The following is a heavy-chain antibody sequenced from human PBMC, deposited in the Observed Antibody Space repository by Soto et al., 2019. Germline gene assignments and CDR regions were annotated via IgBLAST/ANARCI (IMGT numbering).Heavy chain of an antibody. V-gene: IGHV1-2*02. Sequence: ASVKVSCKASGYTFTDYYIHWVRQAPGQGLECVGWLNPNSGGSNYAQKFRGRVTMTRDTSISTAYMELSRLTSDDTAVYYCATLGAGAFDYWGQGTLVTVSS. D-gene: IGHD3-16*01. J-gene: IGHJ4*02. CDR1: GYTFTDYY. CDR2: LNPNSGGS. CDR3: ATLGAGAFDY.